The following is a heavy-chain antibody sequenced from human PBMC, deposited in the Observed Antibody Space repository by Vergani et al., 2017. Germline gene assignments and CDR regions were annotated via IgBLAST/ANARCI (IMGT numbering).Heavy chain of an antibody. CDR1: GFTFSDYY. CDR3: VRDQVTMLRGSDALDI. D-gene: IGHD3-10*01. Sequence: QVQLVESGGGLVKPGGSLRLSCAASGFTFSDYYMSWIRQAPGKGLEWVSYISSSGSTIYYADSVKGRFTISRDNAKNSLYLQMNSLQTEDTAMYYCVRDQVTMLRGSDALDIWGQGTMVTVSS. CDR2: ISSSGSTI. J-gene: IGHJ3*02. V-gene: IGHV3-11*01.